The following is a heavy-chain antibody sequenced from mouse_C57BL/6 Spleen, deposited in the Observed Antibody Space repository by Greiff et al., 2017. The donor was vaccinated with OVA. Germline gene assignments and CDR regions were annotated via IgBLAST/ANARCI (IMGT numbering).Heavy chain of an antibody. V-gene: IGHV1-69*01. CDR2: IDPSDSYT. J-gene: IGHJ4*01. Sequence: QVQLKQPGAELVMPGASVKLSCKASGYTFTSYWMHWVKQRPGQGLEWIGEIDPSDSYTNYNQKFKGKSTLTVDKSSSTAYMQLSSLTSEDSAVYYCARPLTGGAMDYWGQGTSVTVSS. CDR1: GYTFTSYW. CDR3: ARPLTGGAMDY. D-gene: IGHD1-1*01.